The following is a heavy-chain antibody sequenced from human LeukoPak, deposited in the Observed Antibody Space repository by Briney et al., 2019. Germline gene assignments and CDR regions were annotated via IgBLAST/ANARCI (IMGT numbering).Heavy chain of an antibody. CDR3: ARDRRNYDFWSGYLGLDY. V-gene: IGHV1-69*01. CDR1: GGTFSSYA. CDR2: IIPIFGTA. D-gene: IGHD3-3*01. J-gene: IGHJ4*02. Sequence: AASVKVSCKASGGTFSSYAISWVRQAPGQGLEWMGGIIPIFGTANYAQKFQGRVTITADESTSTAYMELSSLRSEDTAVYYCARDRRNYDFWSGYLGLDYWGQGTLVTVSS.